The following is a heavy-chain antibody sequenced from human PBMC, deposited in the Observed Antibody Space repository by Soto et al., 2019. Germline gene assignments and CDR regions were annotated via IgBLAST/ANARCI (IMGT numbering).Heavy chain of an antibody. CDR3: ARDRSVVVPANALFAP. CDR2: IWYDGSNK. D-gene: IGHD2-2*01. J-gene: IGHJ5*02. CDR1: GFTFSSYG. Sequence: GGSLRLSCAASGFTFSSYGMHWVRQAPGKGLEWVAVIWYDGSNKYYADSVKGRFTISRDNSKNTLYLQMNSLRAEDTSVYYCARDRSVVVPANALFAPWGQGTLVTVSS. V-gene: IGHV3-33*01.